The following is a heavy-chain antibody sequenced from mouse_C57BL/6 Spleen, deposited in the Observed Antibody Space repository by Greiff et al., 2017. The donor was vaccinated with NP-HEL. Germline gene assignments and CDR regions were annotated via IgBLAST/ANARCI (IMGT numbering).Heavy chain of an antibody. Sequence: QVQLQQPGAELVKPGASVKLSCKASGYTFTSYWMQWVKQRPGQGLEWIGEIDPSESYTNYNQKFKGKATLTVDTSSSTAYMQLSSLTSEDSAVYYCARILTTDYWYFDVWGTGTTVTVSS. CDR3: ARILTTDYWYFDV. CDR2: IDPSESYT. CDR1: GYTFTSYW. D-gene: IGHD1-1*01. J-gene: IGHJ1*03. V-gene: IGHV1-50*01.